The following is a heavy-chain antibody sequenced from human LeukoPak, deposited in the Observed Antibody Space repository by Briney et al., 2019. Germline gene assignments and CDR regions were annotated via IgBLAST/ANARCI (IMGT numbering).Heavy chain of an antibody. Sequence: GESLKISCKGSGYSFTGYWIGWVRQMPGKGLEWTGIIYPGDSDTRYSPSFQGQATISADKSISTAYLQWSSLKASDTAMYYCAVVGGDTAMVWDFDYWGQGTLVTVSS. J-gene: IGHJ4*02. D-gene: IGHD5-18*01. CDR3: AVVGGDTAMVWDFDY. V-gene: IGHV5-51*01. CDR1: GYSFTGYW. CDR2: IYPGDSDT.